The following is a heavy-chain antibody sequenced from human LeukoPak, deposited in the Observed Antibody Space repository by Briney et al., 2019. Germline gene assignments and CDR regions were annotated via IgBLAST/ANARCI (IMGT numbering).Heavy chain of an antibody. CDR2: ISYDGSNK. J-gene: IGHJ5*02. CDR3: AKGTWMATIDIINWFDP. Sequence: PGGSLRLSCAASGFTFSSYGMHWVRQAPGKGLEWVAVISYDGSNKYYADSVKGRFTISRDNSKNTLYLQMNSLRAEHTAVYYCAKGTWMATIDIINWFDPWGQGTLVTVSS. V-gene: IGHV3-30*18. D-gene: IGHD5-12*01. CDR1: GFTFSSYG.